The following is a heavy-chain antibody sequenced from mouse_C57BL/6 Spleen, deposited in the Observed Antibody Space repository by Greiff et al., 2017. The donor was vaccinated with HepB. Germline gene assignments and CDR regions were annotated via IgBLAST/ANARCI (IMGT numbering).Heavy chain of an antibody. Sequence: VQLKESGGDLVKPGGSLKLSCAASGFTFSSYGMSWVRQTPDKRLEWVATISSGGSYTYYPDSVKGRFTISRDNAKNTLYLQMSSLKSEDTAMYYCARHGPITTVVAPVYFDYWGQGTTLTVSS. V-gene: IGHV5-6*01. CDR2: ISSGGSYT. CDR3: ARHGPITTVVAPVYFDY. J-gene: IGHJ2*01. D-gene: IGHD1-1*01. CDR1: GFTFSSYG.